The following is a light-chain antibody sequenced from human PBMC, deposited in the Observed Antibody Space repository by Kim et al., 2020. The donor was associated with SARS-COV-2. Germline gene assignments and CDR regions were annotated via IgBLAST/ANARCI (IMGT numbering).Light chain of an antibody. V-gene: IGKV2-30*01. Sequence: HTPSTSSRARQSVVYGDGTFSLAWFNQRPGPSPRRLVIKITSRHSGVPATFSGSGSGPDLSLSISWVVAGDVGIYSVMQGTPSPYTLGQGTRLAI. J-gene: IGKJ2*01. CDR1: QSVVYGDGTFS. CDR2: KIT. CDR3: MQGTPSPYT.